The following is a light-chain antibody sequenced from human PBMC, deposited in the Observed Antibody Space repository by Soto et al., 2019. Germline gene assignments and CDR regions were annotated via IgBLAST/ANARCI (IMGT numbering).Light chain of an antibody. Sequence: IVLKQSPGTLSLSPGERATLSCRASQSVSSNLAWYQQKPGQAPRLLIYGASTRATGIPARFSGSGSGTEFTLTISSLQSEDFAVYYCQQYNNWPMTFGQGTKVDI. CDR2: GAS. CDR1: QSVSSN. CDR3: QQYNNWPMT. J-gene: IGKJ1*01. V-gene: IGKV3-15*01.